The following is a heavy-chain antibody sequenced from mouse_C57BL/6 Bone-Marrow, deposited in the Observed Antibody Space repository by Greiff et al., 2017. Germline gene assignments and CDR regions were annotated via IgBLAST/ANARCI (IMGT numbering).Heavy chain of an antibody. V-gene: IGHV1-50*01. CDR2: IDPSDSYT. D-gene: IGHD5-1*01. CDR3: GGSTGYYYAMDD. CDR1: GYTFTSYW. Sequence: VQLQQPGAELVKPGASVKLSCKASGYTFTSYWMQWVQQRPGQGLEWIGEIDPSDSYTTYNQKCKGKATLTVDTSSSPAYMQLSSLTSEDSAVYDCGGSTGYYYAMDDWGQGTSVTVSS. J-gene: IGHJ4*01.